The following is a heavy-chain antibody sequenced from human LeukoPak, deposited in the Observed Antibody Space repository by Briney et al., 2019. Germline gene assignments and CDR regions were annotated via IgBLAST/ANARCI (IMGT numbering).Heavy chain of an antibody. J-gene: IGHJ4*02. Sequence: SETLSLTCAVYGGSFSGCYWSWIRQPPGKGLEWIGEINHSGSTNYNPSLKSRVTISVDTSKNQFSLKLSSVTAADTAVYYCARHSLPGDYYDNSTTPAYWGQGTLVTVSS. CDR1: GGSFSGCY. CDR3: ARHSLPGDYYDNSTTPAY. D-gene: IGHD3-22*01. V-gene: IGHV4-34*01. CDR2: INHSGST.